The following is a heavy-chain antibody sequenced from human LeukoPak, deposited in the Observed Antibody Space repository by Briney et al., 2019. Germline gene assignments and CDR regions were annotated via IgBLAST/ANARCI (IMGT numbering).Heavy chain of an antibody. J-gene: IGHJ4*02. Sequence: SETLSLTCTVSGGSISNYFWSWIRQPPGKGLEWIGYIYYSGGSNYSPSLKSRVTISVDTSKNQFSLKLSSVTTADTAVYYCARLSPLYGDYGVFGYWGQGTLVTVSS. D-gene: IGHD4-17*01. CDR3: ARLSPLYGDYGVFGY. CDR2: IYYSGGS. V-gene: IGHV4-59*08. CDR1: GGSISNYF.